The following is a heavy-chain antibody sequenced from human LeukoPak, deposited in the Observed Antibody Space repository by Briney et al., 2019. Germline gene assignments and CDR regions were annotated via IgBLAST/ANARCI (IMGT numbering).Heavy chain of an antibody. V-gene: IGHV4-4*02. D-gene: IGHD4-17*01. CDR3: VSGTTVTNFAY. J-gene: IGHJ4*02. CDR2: IYHSGST. CDR1: GAPISSNNW. Sequence: PSETLSLTCAVSGAPISSNNWWWSWVRQPPGKGLEWIGEIYHSGSTNYNPSLKSRVTMSVDKSKNQFSLKLSSVTAADTAVYYCVSGTTVTNFAYWGQGTLVTVSS.